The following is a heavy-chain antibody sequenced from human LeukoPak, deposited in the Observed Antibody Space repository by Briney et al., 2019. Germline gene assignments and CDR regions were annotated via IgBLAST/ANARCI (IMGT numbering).Heavy chain of an antibody. CDR2: ISGSCGST. V-gene: IGHV3-23*01. Sequence: GGSLRLSCAASGFTFSSYAMSGVRQAPGKGLEWVSAISGSCGSTYYADSVKGRFTISRENAQSSLYLQMNSVRAEDTAVYYCARVGLGTREFDYWGQGTLVTVSS. CDR3: ARVGLGTREFDY. D-gene: IGHD3/OR15-3a*01. J-gene: IGHJ4*02. CDR1: GFTFSSYA.